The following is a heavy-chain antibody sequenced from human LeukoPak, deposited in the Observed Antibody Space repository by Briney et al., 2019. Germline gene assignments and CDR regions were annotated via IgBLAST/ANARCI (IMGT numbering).Heavy chain of an antibody. V-gene: IGHV3-30*18. CDR3: AKQYCSGGSCYYYGMDV. D-gene: IGHD2-15*01. Sequence: GGSLRLSCAASGSTFSSYGMHWVRQAPGKGLEWVAVTSYDGSNKYYADSVKGRFTISRDNSKNTLYLQMNSLRAEDTAVYYCAKQYCSGGSCYYYGMDVWGQGTTVTVSS. CDR1: GSTFSSYG. CDR2: TSYDGSNK. J-gene: IGHJ6*02.